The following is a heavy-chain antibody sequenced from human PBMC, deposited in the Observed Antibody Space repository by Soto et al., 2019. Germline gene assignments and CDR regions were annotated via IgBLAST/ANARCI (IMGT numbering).Heavy chain of an antibody. CDR3: ARGRYGDY. CDR1: GYDFTTYG. Sequence: QVHLVQSGAEVKKPGASVKVSCKGSGYDFTTYGITWVRHAPGQGLEWMAWISAHNGNTDYAQKLQGRVTVTRDTSTSTAYMELRGVRSDDTAVYYCARGRYGDYWGQGALVTVSS. V-gene: IGHV1-18*01. CDR2: ISAHNGNT. D-gene: IGHD1-1*01. J-gene: IGHJ4*02.